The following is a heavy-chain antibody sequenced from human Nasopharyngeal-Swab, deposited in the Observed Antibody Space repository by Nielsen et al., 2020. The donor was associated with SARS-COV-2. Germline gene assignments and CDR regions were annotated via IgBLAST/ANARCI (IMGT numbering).Heavy chain of an antibody. D-gene: IGHD3-22*01. CDR2: ISWNSGSI. V-gene: IGHV3-9*01. J-gene: IGHJ4*02. CDR1: GFTFDDYA. Sequence: SLKISCAASGFTFDDYAMHWVRQAPGKGLEWVSGISWNSGSIGYADSVKGRFTISRDNAKNSLYLQMNSLRAEDTALYYCASSINYDSSGYHDYWGQGTLVTVSS. CDR3: ASSINYDSSGYHDY.